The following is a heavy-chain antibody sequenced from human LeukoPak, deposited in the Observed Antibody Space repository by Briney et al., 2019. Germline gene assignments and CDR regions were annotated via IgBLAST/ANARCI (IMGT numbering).Heavy chain of an antibody. V-gene: IGHV4-39*07. Sequence: PSETLSLTCTVSGGSISSSSYYWGWIRQPPGKGLEWIGSIHYSGSTNYNPSLKSRVTISVDTSKNQFSLKLSSVTAADTAVYYCARGYCSGGSCYSYYYYNCMDVWGKGTTVTVSS. CDR3: ARGYCSGGSCYSYYYYNCMDV. D-gene: IGHD2-15*01. J-gene: IGHJ6*03. CDR1: GGSISSSSYY. CDR2: IHYSGST.